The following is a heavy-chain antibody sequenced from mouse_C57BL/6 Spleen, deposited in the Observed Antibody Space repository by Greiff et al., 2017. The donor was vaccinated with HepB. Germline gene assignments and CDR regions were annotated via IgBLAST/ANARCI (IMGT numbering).Heavy chain of an antibody. V-gene: IGHV3-6*01. CDR2: ISYDGSN. Sequence: EVQRVESGPGLVKPSQSLSLTCSVTGYSITSGYYWNWIRQFPGNKLEWMGYISYDGSNNYNPSLKNRISITRDTSKNQFFLKLNSVTTEDTATYYCARLPHGSSHWYFDVWGTGTTVTVSS. CDR3: ARLPHGSSHWYFDV. D-gene: IGHD1-1*01. J-gene: IGHJ1*03. CDR1: GYSITSGYY.